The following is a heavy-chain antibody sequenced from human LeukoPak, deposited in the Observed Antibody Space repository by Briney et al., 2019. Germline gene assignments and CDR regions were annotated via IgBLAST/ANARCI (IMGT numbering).Heavy chain of an antibody. CDR2: ISSSSSYI. CDR3: AHSSGYYYMDV. V-gene: IGHV3-21*01. D-gene: IGHD6-25*01. J-gene: IGHJ6*03. CDR1: GFTFSSYA. Sequence: GGSLRLSCAASGFTFSSYAMHWVRQAPGKGLEWVSSISSSSSYIYYADSVKGRFTISRDNAKNSLYLQMNSLRAEDTAVYYCAHSSGYYYMDVWGKGTTVTVSS.